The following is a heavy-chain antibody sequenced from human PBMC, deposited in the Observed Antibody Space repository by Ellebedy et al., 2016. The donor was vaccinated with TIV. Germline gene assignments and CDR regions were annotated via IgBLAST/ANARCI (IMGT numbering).Heavy chain of an antibody. CDR2: ISSGGTGT. J-gene: IGHJ4*02. V-gene: IGHV3-23*01. Sequence: GESLKISCAASGFTFSSFAMHWVRQAPGKGLEWLSVISSGGTGTDHADSVKGRFTITRDNSKNTLYLQMNRLRTEDTAVYFCAKGSSSGFTYDRVGFEYWGQGALVTVSS. D-gene: IGHD3-22*01. CDR1: GFTFSSFA. CDR3: AKGSSSGFTYDRVGFEY.